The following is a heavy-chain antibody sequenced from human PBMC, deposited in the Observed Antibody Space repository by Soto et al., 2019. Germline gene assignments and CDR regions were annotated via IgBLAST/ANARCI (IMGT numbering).Heavy chain of an antibody. Sequence: GGSLRLSCTASGFTFSSYGMHWVRQAPGEGLEWVAVISYDGGVKYYADSVKGRFTISRDNSKNTLYLQMNSLRADDTAVYYCAKVRAARPLDAFDIWGQGTMVTVSS. CDR1: GFTFSSYG. CDR3: AKVRAARPLDAFDI. D-gene: IGHD6-6*01. CDR2: ISYDGGVK. J-gene: IGHJ3*02. V-gene: IGHV3-30*18.